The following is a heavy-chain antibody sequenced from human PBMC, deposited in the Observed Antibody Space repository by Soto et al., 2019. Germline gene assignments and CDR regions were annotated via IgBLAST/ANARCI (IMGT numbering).Heavy chain of an antibody. V-gene: IGHV1-46*03. CDR2: INPSGGST. CDR1: GYTFTSYY. Sequence: ASVKVSCKASGYTFTSYYMHWVRQAPGQGLEWMGIINPSGGSTSYAQKFQGRVTMTRDTSTSTVYMELSSLRSEDTAVYYCARVNRIGGYDWGYFDYWGQGTLVTVSS. CDR3: ARVNRIGGYDWGYFDY. D-gene: IGHD5-12*01. J-gene: IGHJ4*02.